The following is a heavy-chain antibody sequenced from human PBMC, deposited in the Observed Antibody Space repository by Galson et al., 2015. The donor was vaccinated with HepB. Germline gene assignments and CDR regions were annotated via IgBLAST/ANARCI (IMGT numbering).Heavy chain of an antibody. J-gene: IGHJ3*02. CDR2: IYYSGST. CDR3: AREGYCSGGSCAVDAFDI. Sequence: SETLSLTCTVSGDSIRSYYWNWIRQPPGKGLEWIGYIYYSGSTNYNPSLEGRVTISVDTSKNQFSLKLSSVTAADTAVYYCAREGYCSGGSCAVDAFDIWGQGTMVTVSS. D-gene: IGHD2-15*01. V-gene: IGHV4-59*01. CDR1: GDSIRSYY.